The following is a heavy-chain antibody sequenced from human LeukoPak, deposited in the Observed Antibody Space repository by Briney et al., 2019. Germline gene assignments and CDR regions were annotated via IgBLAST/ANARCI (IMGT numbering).Heavy chain of an antibody. J-gene: IGHJ4*02. Sequence: GRSLRLSCAASGFTFSSYAMHWIRQAPGKGLEWVSIISSGGSYEYYADSVKGRFTISRDNSKNTLFLQLNSLRAEDTALYYCARDSTYYYESGSSGPHYFDNWGQGTLVTVSS. V-gene: IGHV3-30*01. CDR2: ISSGGSYE. CDR1: GFTFSSYA. D-gene: IGHD3-10*01. CDR3: ARDSTYYYESGSSGPHYFDN.